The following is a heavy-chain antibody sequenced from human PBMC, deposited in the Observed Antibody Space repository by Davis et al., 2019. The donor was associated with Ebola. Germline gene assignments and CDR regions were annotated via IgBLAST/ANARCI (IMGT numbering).Heavy chain of an antibody. V-gene: IGHV4-61*08. D-gene: IGHD1-26*01. CDR2: IYYSGST. CDR3: ASINSGSYTNAFDI. Sequence: SETLSLTCTVSGGSISSGDYYWSWIRQPPGKGLEWIGYIYYSGSTNYNPSLKSRVTISVDTSKNQFSLKLSSVTAADTAVYYCASINSGSYTNAFDIWGQGTMVTVSS. CDR1: GGSISSGDYY. J-gene: IGHJ3*02.